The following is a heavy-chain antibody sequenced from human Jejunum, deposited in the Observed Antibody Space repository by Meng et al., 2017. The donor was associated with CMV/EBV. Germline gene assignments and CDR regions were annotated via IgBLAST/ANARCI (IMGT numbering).Heavy chain of an antibody. J-gene: IGHJ4*02. Sequence: VALKESGPGLVKPLENLSPTGTVFGGPIGSGDYYWSWVRQPPGKGLEWIGYIHDTGSTYYNPSLKSRVDISLGTSRNHFSLTLSSVTAEDTAVYFCARGSIFVSFDSWGQGTLVTVSS. D-gene: IGHD3-3*01. CDR1: GGPIGSGDYY. CDR2: IHDTGST. CDR3: ARGSIFVSFDS. V-gene: IGHV4-30-4*08.